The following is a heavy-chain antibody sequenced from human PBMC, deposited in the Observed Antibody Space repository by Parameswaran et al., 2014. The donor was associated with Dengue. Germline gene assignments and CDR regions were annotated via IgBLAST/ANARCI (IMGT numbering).Heavy chain of an antibody. CDR3: ARAASYSGTYFSFDP. V-gene: IGHV1-18*01. CDR2: ISGYNGDT. D-gene: IGHD1-26*01. Sequence: WVRQAPGQGLEWMGWISGYNGDTNYAQKFQGRVTMTTDTSTTTAYMELGSLRSDDTALYYCARAASYSGTYFSFDPWGQGTLVTVSS. J-gene: IGHJ5*02.